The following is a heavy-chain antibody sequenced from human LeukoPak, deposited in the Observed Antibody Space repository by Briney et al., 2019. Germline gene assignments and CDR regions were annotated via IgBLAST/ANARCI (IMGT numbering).Heavy chain of an antibody. D-gene: IGHD3-10*02. CDR3: ARGVFGESLES. CDR1: GHTFTGYY. J-gene: IGHJ4*02. Sequence: GASVKVSRKASGHTFTGYYVYWVRQAPGQGLEWMGWMNPNVGGANFPQKFQGRVTVTSDPAISAAYMELRRLRSDDTAVYYCARGVFGESLESWGQGTLVTVSS. CDR2: MNPNVGGA. V-gene: IGHV1-2*02.